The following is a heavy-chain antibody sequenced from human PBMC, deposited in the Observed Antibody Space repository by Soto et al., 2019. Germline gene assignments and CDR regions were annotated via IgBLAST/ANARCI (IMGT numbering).Heavy chain of an antibody. CDR2: IKNKANSYTT. CDR3: ARVSLVGPSGGRYFDY. V-gene: IGHV3-72*01. CDR1: GFTFSAHY. Sequence: GSLRLSCAASGFTFSAHYMDWVRQAPGKGLEWVGRIKNKANSYTTEYAASVEGRFTISREDSQNSLYLQMNSLKTEDTAVYYCARVSLVGPSGGRYFDYWGQGSQVTVS. J-gene: IGHJ4*02. D-gene: IGHD1-26*01.